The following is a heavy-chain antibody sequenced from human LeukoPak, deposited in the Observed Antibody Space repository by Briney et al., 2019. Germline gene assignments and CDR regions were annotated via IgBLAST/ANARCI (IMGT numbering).Heavy chain of an antibody. CDR3: AKGGGYRSSSGHDY. CDR1: GFTFDDYA. V-gene: IGHV3-9*01. CDR2: ISWNSGSI. J-gene: IGHJ4*02. Sequence: GGFLRLSCAASGFTFDDYAMHWVRQAPGKGLEWVSGISWNSGSIGYADSVKGRFTISRDNAKNSLYLQMNSLRAEDTALYYCAKGGGYRSSSGHDYWGQGTLVTVSS. D-gene: IGHD6-6*01.